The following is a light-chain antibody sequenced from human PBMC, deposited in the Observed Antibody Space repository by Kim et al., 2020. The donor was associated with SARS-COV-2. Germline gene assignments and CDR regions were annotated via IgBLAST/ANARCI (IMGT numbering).Light chain of an antibody. CDR1: QSISSSY. V-gene: IGKV3-20*01. CDR2: GAS. J-gene: IGKJ2*03. Sequence: LSPGERATLSGRASQSISSSYLGWYQQKPGQAPRLLIYGASSRATGIPDRFSGSGSGTDFTLTISRLEPEDFAVYYCQHYGSAPYSFGQGTKLEI. CDR3: QHYGSAPYS.